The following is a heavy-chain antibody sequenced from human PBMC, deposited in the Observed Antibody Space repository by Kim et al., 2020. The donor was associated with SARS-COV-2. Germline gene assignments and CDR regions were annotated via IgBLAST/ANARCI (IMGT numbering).Heavy chain of an antibody. J-gene: IGHJ4*02. CDR1: GFTFGDYA. D-gene: IGHD3-3*01. CDR2: IRSKAYGGTT. V-gene: IGHV3-49*03. CDR3: TRGRAYYDFWSGYLYAQIDRVSFDY. Sequence: GGSLRLSCTASGFTFGDYAMSWFRQAPGKGLEWVGFIRSKAYGGTTEYAASVKGRFTISRDDSKSIAYLQMNSLKTEDTAVYYCTRGRAYYDFWSGYLYAQIDRVSFDYWGQGTMVTVSS.